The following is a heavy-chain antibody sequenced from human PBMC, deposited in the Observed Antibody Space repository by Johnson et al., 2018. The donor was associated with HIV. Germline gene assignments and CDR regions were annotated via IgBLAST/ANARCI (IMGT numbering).Heavy chain of an antibody. J-gene: IGHJ3*02. CDR3: ARDLYSGYGGRAFDI. CDR1: AFTFTNNY. V-gene: IGHV3-53*01. Sequence: VQLVESAGGAPRPATSPRLSSAASAFTFTNNYMRWIRQAPGKRLERVSVFYSGANPYYADSLKGPFTISRDKSKNTLYLQMNSLRAEDTAVYFCARDLYSGYGGRAFDIWGQGTMVTVSS. D-gene: IGHD5-12*01. CDR2: FYSGANP.